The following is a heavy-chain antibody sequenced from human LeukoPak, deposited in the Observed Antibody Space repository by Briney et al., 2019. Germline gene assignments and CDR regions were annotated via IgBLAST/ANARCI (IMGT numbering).Heavy chain of an antibody. CDR1: GGSISSSSYY. CDR2: IYYTRST. CDR3: ARGVTMIVVVIHDWYFDL. V-gene: IGHV4-39*01. Sequence: PSETLSLTCTVSGGSISSSSYYWGWIRQPPVKGLEWIGSIYYTRSTYYNPSLKSRVTISVDTSKNQFSQKLTSVTAADTAVYYCARGVTMIVVVIHDWYFDLWGRGTLVTVSS. J-gene: IGHJ2*01. D-gene: IGHD3-22*01.